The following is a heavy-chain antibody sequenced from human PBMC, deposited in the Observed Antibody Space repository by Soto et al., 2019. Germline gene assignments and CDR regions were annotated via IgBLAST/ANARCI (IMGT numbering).Heavy chain of an antibody. V-gene: IGHV3-23*01. D-gene: IGHD6-13*01. J-gene: IGHJ4*02. CDR2: ISGSGGST. CDR3: AKAVSGSSWYFDY. Sequence: GGSLRLSCAASGFTFSSYAMSWVRQAPGKGLEWVSAISGSGGSTYYADSVKGRFTIFRDNSKNTLYLQMNSLRAEDTAVYYCAKAVSGSSWYFDYWGQGTLVTVSS. CDR1: GFTFSSYA.